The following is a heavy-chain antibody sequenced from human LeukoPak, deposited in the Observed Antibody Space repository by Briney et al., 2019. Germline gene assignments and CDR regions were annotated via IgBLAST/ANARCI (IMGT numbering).Heavy chain of an antibody. D-gene: IGHD1-26*01. Sequence: GGSLRLSCAASGFTFSSYAMSWVRQAPGKGLEWVSAISGSGGSTYYADSVKGRFTISSDNSKKTLYLQMNSLRAEDTAVYYCAKVGPRGNSGAPYYFDYWGQGTLVTVSS. J-gene: IGHJ4*02. CDR2: ISGSGGST. CDR3: AKVGPRGNSGAPYYFDY. CDR1: GFTFSSYA. V-gene: IGHV3-23*01.